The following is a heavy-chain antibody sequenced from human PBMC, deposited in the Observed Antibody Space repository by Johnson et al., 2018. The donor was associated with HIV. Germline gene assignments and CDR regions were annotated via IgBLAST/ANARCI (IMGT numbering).Heavy chain of an antibody. CDR2: ISSSGSTI. CDR1: GFSFSNYA. Sequence: VQLADSGGGLVQPGGSLRRSCAAFGFSFSNYAMSWVRQVPGKGLEWVSYISSSGSTIYYADSVKGRFTISRDNAKNSLYLQMNSLRAEDTAVYYCAREIIAAADDIWGQGTMVTVSS. J-gene: IGHJ3*02. D-gene: IGHD6-13*01. CDR3: AREIIAAADDI. V-gene: IGHV3-48*04.